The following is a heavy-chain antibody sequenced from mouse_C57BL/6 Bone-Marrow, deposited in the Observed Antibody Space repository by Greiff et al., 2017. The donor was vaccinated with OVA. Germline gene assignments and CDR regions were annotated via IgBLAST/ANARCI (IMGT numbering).Heavy chain of an antibody. CDR2: INPNNGGT. CDR1: GYTFTDYN. V-gene: IGHV1-18*01. D-gene: IGHD1-3*01. CDR3: ARRDNYVDYYAMDY. Sequence: VQLQQSGPELVKPGASVKIPCKASGYTFTDYNMDWVKQSHGKSLEWIGDINPNNGGTIYNQKFKGKATLTVDKSSSTAYMELRSLTSEDTAVYYCARRDNYVDYYAMDYWGQGTSVTVSS. J-gene: IGHJ4*01.